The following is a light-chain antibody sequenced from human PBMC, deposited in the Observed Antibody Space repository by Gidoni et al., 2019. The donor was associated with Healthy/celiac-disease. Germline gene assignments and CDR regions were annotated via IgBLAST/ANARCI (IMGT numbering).Light chain of an antibody. CDR3: SSYTSSSTVV. V-gene: IGLV2-14*01. Sequence: QPALTQPASVSCSPGQQITISCTGTTSAVGGYNYVSWYQQHPSKAPKRMMYDVSNRPSGVSNLFSGSKSGNTASLTISGLQAEDEADYYCSSYTSSSTVVFGGGTKLTVL. CDR2: DVS. CDR1: TSAVGGYNY. J-gene: IGLJ2*01.